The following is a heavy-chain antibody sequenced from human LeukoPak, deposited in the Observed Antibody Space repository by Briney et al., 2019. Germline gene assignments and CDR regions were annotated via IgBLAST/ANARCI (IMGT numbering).Heavy chain of an antibody. Sequence: AASVKVSFKASGGTLIIYALNWVRQAPGQGLEWIGRIIPIFAIVNYAQNFQGRVTITADKSTNTAYMELSSLRFEDTAFYYCARADSSGYSLDENFDYWGQGTLVTVSS. J-gene: IGHJ4*02. D-gene: IGHD3-22*01. CDR2: IIPIFAIV. CDR3: ARADSSGYSLDENFDY. V-gene: IGHV1-69*17. CDR1: GGTLIIYA.